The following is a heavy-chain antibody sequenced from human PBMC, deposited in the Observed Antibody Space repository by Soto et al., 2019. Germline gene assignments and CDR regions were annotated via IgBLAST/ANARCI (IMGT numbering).Heavy chain of an antibody. CDR1: GGSISSSNW. D-gene: IGHD6-13*01. V-gene: IGHV4-4*02. CDR3: ATRYSSSWYAY. Sequence: QVQLQESGPGLVKPSGTLSLTCAASGGSISSSNWWSWVRQPPGKGLEWIGEMHHSGSTNYNPSLNSRVTISVDKSKNQFSLKLNSVTAADTAVYYCATRYSSSWYAYWGQGTLVTVSS. J-gene: IGHJ4*02. CDR2: MHHSGST.